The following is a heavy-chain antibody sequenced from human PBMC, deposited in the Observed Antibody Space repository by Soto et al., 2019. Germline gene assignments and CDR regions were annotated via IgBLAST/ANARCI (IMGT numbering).Heavy chain of an antibody. V-gene: IGHV4-38-2*02. Sequence: PSETLSLTCSVSGSSVRDSYYWGWIRQSPGKGLQWIGTMYYSGTAYYNPSLKGRVTIPIDTTKNQFSLTLDSVTGADTAVYYCARGTIVVVGDYFDYWGQGAQVTVSS. J-gene: IGHJ4*02. D-gene: IGHD2-21*01. CDR2: MYYSGTA. CDR1: GSSVRDSYY. CDR3: ARGTIVVVGDYFDY.